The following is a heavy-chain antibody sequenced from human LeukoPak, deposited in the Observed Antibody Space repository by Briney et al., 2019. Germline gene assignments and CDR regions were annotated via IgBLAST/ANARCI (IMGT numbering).Heavy chain of an antibody. CDR3: ARSSGHGYGDFDY. J-gene: IGHJ4*02. CDR1: GVSITSNY. D-gene: IGHD5-18*01. Sequence: ASETLSLTCSVSGVSITSNYWSWIRQPPGKGLEWLGYTHHSGATSYNPSLKSRSTMSLDTPNNQFSLKLSSVTAADTAVYYCARSSGHGYGDFDYWGQGNLVTVSS. CDR2: THHSGAT. V-gene: IGHV4-59*01.